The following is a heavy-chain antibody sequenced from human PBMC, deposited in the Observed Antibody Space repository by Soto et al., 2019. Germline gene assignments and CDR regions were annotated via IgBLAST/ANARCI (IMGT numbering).Heavy chain of an antibody. J-gene: IGHJ4*02. D-gene: IGHD3-3*01. Sequence: GASVKVSCKASGFTFTSSAVQWVRQARGQRLEWIGWIVVGSGNTNYAQKFQERVTITRDMSTSTAYMELSSLRSEDTAVYYCAAGNYDFWSGYYTWFDYWGQGTLVTVSS. CDR3: AAGNYDFWSGYYTWFDY. V-gene: IGHV1-58*01. CDR2: IVVGSGNT. CDR1: GFTFTSSA.